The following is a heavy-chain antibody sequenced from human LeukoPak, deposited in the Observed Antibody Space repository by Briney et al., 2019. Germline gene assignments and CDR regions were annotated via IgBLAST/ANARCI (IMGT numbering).Heavy chain of an antibody. CDR2: IYYSGST. Sequence: SQTLSLTCTVSGGSISSGGYYWSWIRQHPGKGLEWIGYIYYSGSTYYNPSLKSRVTISVDTSKKQFSLKLSSVTAADTAVCYCARGYYQVDYYGLDVWGQGTTVTVSS. CDR3: ARGYYQVDYYGLDV. J-gene: IGHJ6*02. D-gene: IGHD3-10*01. V-gene: IGHV4-31*03. CDR1: GGSISSGGYY.